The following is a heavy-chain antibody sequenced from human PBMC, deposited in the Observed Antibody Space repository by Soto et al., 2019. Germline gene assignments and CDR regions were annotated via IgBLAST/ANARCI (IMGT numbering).Heavy chain of an antibody. D-gene: IGHD2-2*01. CDR3: ARDVGDCSSTSCYPGYNWFDP. J-gene: IGHJ5*02. Sequence: QVQLVQSGAEVKKPGSSVKVSCKASGGTFSSYTISWVRQAPGQGLEWMGRIIPILGIANYAQKFQGRVTITADKSTSTAYMELSSLRSADTAVYYCARDVGDCSSTSCYPGYNWFDPWGQGTLVTVSS. CDR2: IIPILGIA. CDR1: GGTFSSYT. V-gene: IGHV1-69*08.